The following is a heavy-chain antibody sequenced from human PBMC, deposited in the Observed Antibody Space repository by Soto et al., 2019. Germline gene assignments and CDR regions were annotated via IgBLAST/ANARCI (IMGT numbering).Heavy chain of an antibody. CDR1: GFTFRSYG. CDR2: ISYDGSNK. J-gene: IGHJ3*02. Sequence: QVQLVESGGGVVQPGRSLRLSCAASGFTFRSYGMHWVRQAPAKGLEWVAVISYDGSNKYYADSVKGRFTISRDNSKNTLYRKMTSLRAEDTVLYYCAKGGVGSTWNAFEIWGQGTMATVSS. V-gene: IGHV3-30*18. D-gene: IGHD1-26*01. CDR3: AKGGVGSTWNAFEI.